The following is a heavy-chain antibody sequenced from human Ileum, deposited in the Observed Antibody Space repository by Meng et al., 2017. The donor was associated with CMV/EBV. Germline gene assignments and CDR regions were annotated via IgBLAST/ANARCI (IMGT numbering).Heavy chain of an antibody. D-gene: IGHD3-3*01. V-gene: IGHV3-21*01. CDR3: ARKLPHDVWIGYSDAAPLDP. J-gene: IGHJ5*02. CDR2: ISSNSSYK. CDR1: SSHT. Sequence: SSHTKNWGGQAPGKGLGWVSAISSNSSYKNYADSVRSRCRITRENAKNSLYVDMNSLRTEDTAVYYCARKLPHDVWIGYSDAAPLDPWGQGTLVTVSS.